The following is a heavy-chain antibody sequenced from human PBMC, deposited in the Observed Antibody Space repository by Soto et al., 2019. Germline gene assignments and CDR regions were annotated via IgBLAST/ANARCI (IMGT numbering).Heavy chain of an antibody. CDR2: ISGSGGST. D-gene: IGHD2-2*01. CDR3: AKPFVLGQLPHVDAFDI. V-gene: IGHV3-23*01. Sequence: GGSLRLSCAASGFTFSSYAMSWVRQAPGKGLEWVSAISGSGGSTYYADSVKGRFTISRDNSKNTLYLQMNSLRAEDTAVYYCAKPFVLGQLPHVDAFDIWGQGTMVTVSS. CDR1: GFTFSSYA. J-gene: IGHJ3*02.